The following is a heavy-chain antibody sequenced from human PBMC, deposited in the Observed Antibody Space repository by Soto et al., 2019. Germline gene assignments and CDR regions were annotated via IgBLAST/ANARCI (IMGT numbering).Heavy chain of an antibody. CDR3: ARLAVAGTLANYYYYYGMDV. CDR2: IYYSGST. Sequence: PSETLSLTCTVSGGSISSSSYYWGWIRQPPGKGLEWIGSIYYSGSTYYNPSLKSRVTISVDTSKNQFSLKLSSVTAADTAVYYCARLAVAGTLANYYYYYGMDVWGQGTTVTVS. D-gene: IGHD6-19*01. J-gene: IGHJ6*02. CDR1: GGSISSSSYY. V-gene: IGHV4-39*01.